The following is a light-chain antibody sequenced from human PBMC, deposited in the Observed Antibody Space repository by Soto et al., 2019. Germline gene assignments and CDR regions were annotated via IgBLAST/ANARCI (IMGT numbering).Light chain of an antibody. CDR2: KAS. CDR1: QRVSHW. CDR3: QQYKSLPVT. Sequence: DIQMTQSPSTLSASLGDRVTITCRASQRVSHWLAWYQQKPGTAPNLLIYKASTLQDGVPSRFSGSGSETEFTLTIDTLQPGDFATYNCQQYKSLPVTFGQGTRVDVK. J-gene: IGKJ1*01. V-gene: IGKV1-5*03.